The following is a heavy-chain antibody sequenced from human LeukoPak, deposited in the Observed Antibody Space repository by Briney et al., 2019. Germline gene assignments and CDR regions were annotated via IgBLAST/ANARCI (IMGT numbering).Heavy chain of an antibody. J-gene: IGHJ3*02. V-gene: IGHV3-23*01. CDR2: ISGSGGST. CDR3: AKDPTYYYGSGSYGDAFDI. Sequence: GGSLRLSCAASGFTVSSNYMSWVRQAPGKGLEWVSAISGSGGSTYYADSVKGRFTISRDNSKNTLYLQMNSLRAEDTAVYYCAKDPTYYYGSGSYGDAFDIWGQGTMVTVSS. D-gene: IGHD3-10*01. CDR1: GFTVSSNY.